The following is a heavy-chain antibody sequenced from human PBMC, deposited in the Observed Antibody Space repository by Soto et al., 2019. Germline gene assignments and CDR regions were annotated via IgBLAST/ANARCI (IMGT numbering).Heavy chain of an antibody. V-gene: IGHV1-2*02. CDR1: GYTFTTYF. CDR2: IFPGSGGT. D-gene: IGHD1-1*01. J-gene: IGHJ4*02. Sequence: QVQLVQSGAEVVKPGASVKVSCKASGYTFTTYFLHWVRQAPGQGLEWLGWIFPGSGGTNDAQTFQGRVTMTRATSINTAYMELSRLTSDDTGVYYCAREWPPGTDYWGQGALITVSS. CDR3: AREWPPGTDY.